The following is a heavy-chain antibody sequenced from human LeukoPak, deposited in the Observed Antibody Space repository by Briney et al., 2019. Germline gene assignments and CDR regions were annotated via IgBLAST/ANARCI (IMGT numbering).Heavy chain of an antibody. D-gene: IGHD1-20*01. V-gene: IGHV3-30*02. Sequence: GGSLRLSCATSGFTFSSYGMHWVRQAPGKGLEWVALISHDGENKFYADSVRGRFTISRDNSRNTVYLQMGSLRAEDTSLYYCATITGSPDYWGQGSLVTVSS. CDR3: ATITGSPDY. CDR2: ISHDGENK. CDR1: GFTFSSYG. J-gene: IGHJ4*02.